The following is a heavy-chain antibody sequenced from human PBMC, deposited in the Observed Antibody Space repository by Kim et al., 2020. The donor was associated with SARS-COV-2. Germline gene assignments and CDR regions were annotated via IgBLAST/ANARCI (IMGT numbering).Heavy chain of an antibody. CDR2: IIPIFGIA. V-gene: IGHV1-69*04. CDR1: GGTFSSYA. CDR3: ARSPPEIGGYPYYYYMDV. J-gene: IGHJ6*03. Sequence: SVKVSCKASGGTFSSYAISWVRQAPGQGLEWMGRIIPIFGIANYAQKFQGRVTITADKSTSTAYMELSSLRSEDTAVYYCARSPPEIGGYPYYYYMDVWGKGTTVTVSS. D-gene: IGHD5-12*01.